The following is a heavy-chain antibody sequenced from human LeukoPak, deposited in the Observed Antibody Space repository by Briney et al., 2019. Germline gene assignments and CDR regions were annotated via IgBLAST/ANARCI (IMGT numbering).Heavy chain of an antibody. Sequence: GGSLRLSCAASGFTFSSYGMHWVRQAPGKGLEWVSVIYSGGSTYYADSVKGRFTISRDNSKNTLYLQMNSLRAEDTAVYYCARSGGLGAFDIWGQGTMVTVSS. CDR2: IYSGGST. CDR3: ARSGGLGAFDI. V-gene: IGHV3-66*01. CDR1: GFTFSSYG. J-gene: IGHJ3*02. D-gene: IGHD3-10*01.